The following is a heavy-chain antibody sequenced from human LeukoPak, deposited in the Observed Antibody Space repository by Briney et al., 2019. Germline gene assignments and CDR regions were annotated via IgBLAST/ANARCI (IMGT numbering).Heavy chain of an antibody. CDR2: IRWSTDSV. CDR3: VKDFGQTTAAIAY. V-gene: IGHV3-9*01. CDR1: GFPFDDYA. D-gene: IGHD2-2*01. Sequence: GGSLRLSCAASGFPFDDYAMHWVRQAPGKGLEWVSGIRWSTDSVGYADSVRGRFTISRDKAKNSLYLQMNSLRAEDTALYYSVKDFGQTTAAIAYWGQGTLVIVSS. J-gene: IGHJ4*02.